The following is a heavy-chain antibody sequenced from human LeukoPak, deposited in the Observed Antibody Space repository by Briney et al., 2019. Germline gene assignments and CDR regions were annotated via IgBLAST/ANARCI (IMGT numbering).Heavy chain of an antibody. CDR3: AREKCGGDCYSYDY. Sequence: GGSLRLSCAASGFTFSSYSMNWVRQAPGKGLEWVSSISSSSSYIYYADSVKGRFTISRDNAKTSLYLQMNSLRAEDTAVYCCAREKCGGDCYSYDYWGQGTLVTVSS. CDR2: ISSSSSYI. CDR1: GFTFSSYS. J-gene: IGHJ4*02. D-gene: IGHD2-21*02. V-gene: IGHV3-21*01.